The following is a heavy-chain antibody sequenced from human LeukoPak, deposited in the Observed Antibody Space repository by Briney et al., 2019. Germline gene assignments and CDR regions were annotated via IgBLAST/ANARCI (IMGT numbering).Heavy chain of an antibody. V-gene: IGHV3-30-3*02. CDR2: VSNDETKK. CDR1: GFTFSSYA. Sequence: GGSLRLSCAASGFTFSSYAMDWVRQAPGKGLEWVSVVSNDETKKDYADSVKGRFTISRDNSRNTLYLQMNSLRAEDTAVYYCAKFVTGYSSSWYHYYYYMDVWGKGTTVTVS. CDR3: AKFVTGYSSSWYHYYYYMDV. D-gene: IGHD6-13*01. J-gene: IGHJ6*03.